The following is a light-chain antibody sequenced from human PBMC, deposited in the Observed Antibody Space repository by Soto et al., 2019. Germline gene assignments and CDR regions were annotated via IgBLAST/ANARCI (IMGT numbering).Light chain of an antibody. CDR3: QQCYSYSDA. CDR1: QSIDSY. V-gene: IGKV1-5*01. Sequence: DIQMTQSPSTLSASVGDTVTITCRASQSIDSYLDWYQQKPGKAPKLLIYAASSLKSGVPSRFSGSGSGTEFTLTISSLQPDDFATYYCQQCYSYSDAFGQGTKVDIK. CDR2: AAS. J-gene: IGKJ1*01.